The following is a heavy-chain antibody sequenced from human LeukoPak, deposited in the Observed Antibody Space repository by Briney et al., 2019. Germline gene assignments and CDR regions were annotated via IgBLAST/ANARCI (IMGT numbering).Heavy chain of an antibody. V-gene: IGHV1-2*02. D-gene: IGHD3-10*01. J-gene: IGHJ5*02. CDR3: ASHNRDSGSYYSFDP. CDR2: INPNSGAT. CDR1: GHTFTDYF. Sequence: ASVKVSCTASGHTFTDYFMHWVRQAPGQGLEWMGCINPNSGATNYAQKFQGRVTMTLDTSTTTAYMEFNRLTSDAAAVYHCASHNRDSGSYYSFDPWGQGTLVTVSS.